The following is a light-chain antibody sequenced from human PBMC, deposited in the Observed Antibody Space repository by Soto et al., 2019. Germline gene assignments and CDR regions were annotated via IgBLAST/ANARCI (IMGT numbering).Light chain of an antibody. CDR2: GAS. CDR3: QQYSSSSPT. CDR1: QSISSW. J-gene: IGKJ2*01. Sequence: DIQMTQSPSTLSASVGDRVTITCRASQSISSWLAWYQQKPGKASKLLIYGASSLESGVPSRFSGSGSVTEFTLTIDSLQPDDFATYYCQQYSSSSPTFGQGTKLEI. V-gene: IGKV1-5*01.